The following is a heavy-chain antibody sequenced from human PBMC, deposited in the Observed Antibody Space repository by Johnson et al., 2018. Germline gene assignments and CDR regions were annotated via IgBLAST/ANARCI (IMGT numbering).Heavy chain of an antibody. CDR2: ITGSSPTI. CDR3: VRDGYATGRNDAFDT. D-gene: IGHD2-2*01. J-gene: IGHJ3*02. V-gene: IGHV3-48*01. Sequence: VQLVESGGGLVQPGGSLRLSCAASGFTLRRYGMNLVRQAPGKGLEWVSHITGSSPTIYYADSVKGRFTASRDNAKNSLYLQISSLRAEDTAVYYCVRDGYATGRNDAFDTWGQGTMVTVSS. CDR1: GFTLRRYG.